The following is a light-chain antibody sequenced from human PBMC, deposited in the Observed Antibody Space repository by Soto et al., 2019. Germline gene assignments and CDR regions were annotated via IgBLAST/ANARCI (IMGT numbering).Light chain of an antibody. Sequence: DIVMTQSPDSLAVSLGERATINCKSSQSVLYSSNNKNYLAWYQQKAGQPPKMLIYWASTRESGVPDRFSGSGSGTDFTLTISILQAEDVGVYYCQQYDSIPITFGQGTRLEIK. V-gene: IGKV4-1*01. CDR3: QQYDSIPIT. J-gene: IGKJ5*01. CDR2: WAS. CDR1: QSVLYSSNNKNY.